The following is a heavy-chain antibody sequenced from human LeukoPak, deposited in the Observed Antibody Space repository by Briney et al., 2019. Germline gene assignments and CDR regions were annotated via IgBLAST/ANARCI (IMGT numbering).Heavy chain of an antibody. J-gene: IGHJ5*02. V-gene: IGHV3-23*01. CDR2: ISGSGTST. CDR1: GLTFSTYA. Sequence: PGGSLRLSCAASGLTFSTYAMSWVRQAPGKGLEWVSVISGSGTSTYYADSVKGRFTISRDNSKNTLYLQMNSLRAEDTAVYYCAKDRPTMVRGVPWFDPWGQGTLVTVSS. CDR3: AKDRPTMVRGVPWFDP. D-gene: IGHD3-10*01.